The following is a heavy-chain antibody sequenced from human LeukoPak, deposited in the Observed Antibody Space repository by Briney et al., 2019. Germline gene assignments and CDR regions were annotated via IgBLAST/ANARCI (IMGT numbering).Heavy chain of an antibody. CDR3: XXXXYYYDSSGYPPFDI. Sequence: PGGSLRLSCAASGLTFSSYEMNWVRQAPGKGLEWVSYISSSGSTIYYADSVKGRFTISRDNAKNSLYLQMNSLRAEDTAVYYXXXXXYYYDSSGYPPFDIWGQGTMVTVSS. J-gene: IGHJ3*02. V-gene: IGHV3-48*03. CDR1: GLTFSSYE. CDR2: ISSSGSTI. D-gene: IGHD3-22*01.